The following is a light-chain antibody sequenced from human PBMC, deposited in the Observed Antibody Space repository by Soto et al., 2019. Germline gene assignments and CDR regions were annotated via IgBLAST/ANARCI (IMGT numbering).Light chain of an antibody. CDR2: GAS. Sequence: EIVMTQSPATLSVSPGEGATLSCKASQSVSSHLAWYQQKPGQSPRLLIYGASTRATGIPARFSGSGSGTEFTLPISSLQSEDFAVYYCHQYNNWPTWTFGQGTKVEVK. J-gene: IGKJ1*01. CDR3: HQYNNWPTWT. V-gene: IGKV3-15*01. CDR1: QSVSSH.